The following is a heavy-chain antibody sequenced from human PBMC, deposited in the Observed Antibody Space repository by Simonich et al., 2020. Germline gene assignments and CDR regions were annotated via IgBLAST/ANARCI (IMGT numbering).Heavy chain of an antibody. CDR2: IYHSGST. V-gene: IGHV4-38-2*01. D-gene: IGHD1-20*01. J-gene: IGHJ4*02. Sequence: QVQLQESGPGLVKPSETLSLTCAVSGYSISSGYYWGWLRQPPGKGLEWIGSIYHSGSTYYNPSLKSRVTISVDTSKNQFSLKLSSVTAADTAVYYCARVDNWNYFDYWGQGTLVTVSS. CDR1: GYSISSGYY. CDR3: ARVDNWNYFDY.